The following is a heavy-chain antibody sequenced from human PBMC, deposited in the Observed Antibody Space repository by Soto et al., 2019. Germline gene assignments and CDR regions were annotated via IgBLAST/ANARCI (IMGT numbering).Heavy chain of an antibody. J-gene: IGHJ4*02. D-gene: IGHD4-17*01. Sequence: QLQLQESGPGLVKPSETLSLTCTVSGGSISSSSYYWGWIRQPPGKGLEWIGSIYYSGSTYYNPSLXXXVXXSVATSKNQFSLKLSSVTAADTAVYYCATTVTTGYWGQGTLVTVSS. CDR3: ATTVTTGY. CDR2: IYYSGST. V-gene: IGHV4-39*01. CDR1: GGSISSSSYY.